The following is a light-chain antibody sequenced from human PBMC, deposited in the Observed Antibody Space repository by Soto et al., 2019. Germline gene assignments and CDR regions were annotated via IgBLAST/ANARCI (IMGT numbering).Light chain of an antibody. J-gene: IGKJ1*01. V-gene: IGKV3-15*01. CDR2: GAS. CDR1: QSVSSSY. CDR3: QQYNNWPGT. Sequence: EIVLTQSPGTLSLSPGERATLSCRASQSVSSSYLAWYQQKPGQAPRLLIYGASSRATGIPARFSGSGPGTEFTLTISSLQSEDFAVYYCQQYNNWPGTFGQGTKV.